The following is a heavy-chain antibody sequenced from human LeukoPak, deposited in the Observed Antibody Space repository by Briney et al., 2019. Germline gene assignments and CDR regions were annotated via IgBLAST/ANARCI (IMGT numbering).Heavy chain of an antibody. V-gene: IGHV4-59*08. CDR1: GGSLTGYY. CDR3: ARHMSVSYDAFDL. Sequence: SETRSLTCTVSGGSLTGYYWSWIRQPPGKGLEWIAYVYYTGRTLYNPSLESRVTISVDTSKTQISLKLTSVTAADTAVYYCARHMSVSYDAFDLWGRGTPVTVSS. J-gene: IGHJ3*01. D-gene: IGHD3-10*01. CDR2: VYYTGRT.